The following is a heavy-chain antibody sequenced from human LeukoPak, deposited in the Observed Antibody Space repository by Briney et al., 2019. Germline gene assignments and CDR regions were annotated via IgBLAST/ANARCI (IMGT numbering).Heavy chain of an antibody. D-gene: IGHD6-13*01. CDR2: ISGDGGST. V-gene: IGHV3-43*02. CDR3: AKDGIAAAGDAFDI. CDR1: GFTFDDYA. J-gene: IGHJ3*02. Sequence: GSLRLSCAASGFTFDDYAMHWVRQAPGKGLEWVFLISGDGGSTYYADSVKGRFTISRDNSKNSLYLQMNSLRTEDTALYYCAKDGIAAAGDAFDIWGQGTMVTVSS.